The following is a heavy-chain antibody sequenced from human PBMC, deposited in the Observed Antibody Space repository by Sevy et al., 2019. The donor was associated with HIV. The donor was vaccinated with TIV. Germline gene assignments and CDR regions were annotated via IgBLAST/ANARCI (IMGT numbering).Heavy chain of an antibody. D-gene: IGHD3-9*01. V-gene: IGHV3-30*02. CDR1: GFTFSSYG. CDR2: IRYDGSNK. CDR3: AKGPTYYDILTGYPTSNYYGMDV. Sequence: GGSLRLSCAASGFTFSSYGTHWVRQAPGKGLEWVAFIRYDGSNKYYADSVKGRFTISRDNSKNTLYLQMNSLRAEDTAVYYCAKGPTYYDILTGYPTSNYYGMDVWGQGTTVTVSS. J-gene: IGHJ6*02.